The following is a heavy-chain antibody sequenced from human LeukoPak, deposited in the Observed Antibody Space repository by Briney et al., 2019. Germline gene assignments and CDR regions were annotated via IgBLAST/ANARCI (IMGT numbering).Heavy chain of an antibody. CDR1: GFTFSSYW. J-gene: IGHJ4*02. V-gene: IGHV3-7*01. D-gene: IGHD3-16*01. Sequence: GGSLRLSCAASGFTFSSYWMSWVRQAPGKGLEWVANIKQDGSEKYYVDSVKGRFTISRDNSKNTLYLQMNSLRAEDTAVYYCAKDRFYDYVWGSYGDYWGQGTLVTVSS. CDR3: AKDRFYDYVWGSYGDY. CDR2: IKQDGSEK.